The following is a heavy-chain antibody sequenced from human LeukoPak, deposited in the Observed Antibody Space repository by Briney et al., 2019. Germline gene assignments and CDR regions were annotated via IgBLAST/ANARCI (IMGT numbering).Heavy chain of an antibody. CDR3: ARDFEYRGENFDY. D-gene: IGHD3-10*01. Sequence: GASVKVSCKASGYTFTGYYMHWVRQASGQGLEWMGWINPNSGGTNYAQKFQGRVTMTRDTSISTAYMELSRLRSDDTAVYYCARDFEYRGENFDYWGQGTLVTVSS. V-gene: IGHV1-2*02. CDR2: INPNSGGT. J-gene: IGHJ4*02. CDR1: GYTFTGYY.